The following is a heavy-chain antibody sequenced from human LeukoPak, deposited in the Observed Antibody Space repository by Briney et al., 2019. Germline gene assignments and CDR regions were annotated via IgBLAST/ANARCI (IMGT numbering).Heavy chain of an antibody. CDR3: ARAGHSGELPDDAFDI. V-gene: IGHV3-48*01. J-gene: IGHJ3*02. Sequence: GGSLRLSCAASGFTFSSYSMNWVRQAPGKGLEWVSYISSSSSTIYYADSVKGRFTISRDNAKNTLYLQMNSLRAEDTAVYYCARAGHSGELPDDAFDIWGQGTMVTVSS. CDR2: ISSSSSTI. CDR1: GFTFSSYS. D-gene: IGHD1-26*01.